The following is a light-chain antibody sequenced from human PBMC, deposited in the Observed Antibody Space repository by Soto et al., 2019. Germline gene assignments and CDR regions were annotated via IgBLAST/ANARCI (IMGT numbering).Light chain of an antibody. CDR3: QQYNSYWT. J-gene: IGKJ1*01. CDR2: DAS. CDR1: QTISSW. Sequence: DIQMTQSPSTLSASVGDRVIITCRASQTISSWLAWYQQKPGKAPKLLIYDASSLESGVPSRFSGSGSGTEFTLTISSLQPDDFATYHCQQYNSYWTFGQGTKVDIK. V-gene: IGKV1-5*01.